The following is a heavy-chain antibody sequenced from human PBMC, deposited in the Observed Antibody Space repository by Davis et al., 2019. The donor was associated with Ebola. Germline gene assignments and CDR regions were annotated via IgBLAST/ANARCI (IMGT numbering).Heavy chain of an antibody. Sequence: ASVKVSCKASGYTFTSYGISWVRQAPGQGLEWMGWISAYNGNTNYAQKLQGRVTMTTDTSTSTAYMELRSLRSDDTAVYYCARGGLAYYDSSGSRDYWGQGTLVTVSS. D-gene: IGHD3-22*01. J-gene: IGHJ4*02. CDR3: ARGGLAYYDSSGSRDY. CDR2: ISAYNGNT. CDR1: GYTFTSYG. V-gene: IGHV1-18*01.